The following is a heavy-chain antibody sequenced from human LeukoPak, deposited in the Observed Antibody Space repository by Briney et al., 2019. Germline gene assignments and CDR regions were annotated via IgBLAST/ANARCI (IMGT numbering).Heavy chain of an antibody. Sequence: ASVKVSCKESGYAFTSHYIHWVRQAPGQGLEWMGIINLSGDSTTSAQKFQGRVTMTRDTSTSTVYMELSRLRSEDTAGYFCSSYRFHFWGQGALVTVSS. CDR3: SSYRFHF. CDR2: INLSGDST. V-gene: IGHV1-46*01. J-gene: IGHJ4*02. CDR1: GYAFTSHY.